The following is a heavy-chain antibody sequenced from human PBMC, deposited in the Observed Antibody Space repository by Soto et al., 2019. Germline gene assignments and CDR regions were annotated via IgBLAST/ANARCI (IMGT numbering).Heavy chain of an antibody. CDR2: INHSGST. J-gene: IGHJ4*02. V-gene: IGHV4-34*01. Sequence: SETLSLTXAVYGGSFSGYYWSWIRQPPGKGLEWIGEINHSGSTNYNPSLKSRVTISVDTSKNQFSLKLSSVTAADTAVYYCARGMLWPTTQLNYWGQGTLVTVSS. CDR3: ARGMLWPTTQLNY. D-gene: IGHD2-2*01. CDR1: GGSFSGYY.